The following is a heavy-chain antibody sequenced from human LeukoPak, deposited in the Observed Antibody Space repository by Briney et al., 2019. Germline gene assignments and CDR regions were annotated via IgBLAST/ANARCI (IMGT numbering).Heavy chain of an antibody. V-gene: IGHV3-7*03. Sequence: GGSLRLSCAASGFTFSSYWMSWVRQAPGKGLEWVANIKQDGSEKYYVDSVKGRFTISRDNAKNSLYLQMNSLRAEDTAVYYCARDPGYDFWSGYRDYYYYYGMDVWGQGTTVTVSS. CDR1: GFTFSSYW. CDR2: IKQDGSEK. D-gene: IGHD3-3*01. J-gene: IGHJ6*02. CDR3: ARDPGYDFWSGYRDYYYYYGMDV.